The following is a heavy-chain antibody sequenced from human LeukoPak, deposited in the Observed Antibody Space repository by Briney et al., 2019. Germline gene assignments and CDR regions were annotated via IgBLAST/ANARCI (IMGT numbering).Heavy chain of an antibody. CDR3: AGWGWLRDAFDI. CDR1: GYTFTSYD. CDR2: MNPNSGNT. D-gene: IGHD3-22*01. V-gene: IGHV1-8*01. Sequence: ASVKVSCKASGYTFTSYDINWVRQATGQGLEWMGWMNPNSGNTGYAQKFQGRVTMTRNTSISTAYMELSSLRSEDTAVYYCAGWGWLRDAFDIWGQGTMVTVSS. J-gene: IGHJ3*02.